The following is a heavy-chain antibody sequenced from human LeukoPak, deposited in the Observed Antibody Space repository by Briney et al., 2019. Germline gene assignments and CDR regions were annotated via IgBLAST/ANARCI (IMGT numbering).Heavy chain of an antibody. CDR3: ARVRGYDSSGYYLGDFDY. V-gene: IGHV4-39*07. CDR2: IHYSGST. J-gene: IGHJ4*02. Sequence: SETLSLTCTVSGGSMTSNNYYWGWIRQPPGKGLEWIGNIHYSGSTYYSPSLKNRVTISVDTSKNQFSLRLSSVTAADTAVYYCARVRGYDSSGYYLGDFDYWGQGTLVTVSP. D-gene: IGHD3-22*01. CDR1: GGSMTSNNYY.